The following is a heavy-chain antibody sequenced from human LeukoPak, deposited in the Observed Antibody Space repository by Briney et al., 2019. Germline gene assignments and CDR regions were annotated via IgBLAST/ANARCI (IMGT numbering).Heavy chain of an antibody. V-gene: IGHV1-69*05. CDR2: IMPLFGTA. CDR1: GGTFNNSA. J-gene: IGHJ5*02. CDR3: ARDVHGDYGSGWFDP. Sequence: SVKVSCKTSGGTFNNSAISWVRQAPGQGLGWLGGIMPLFGTAVYAQKFQGRVTITKDESTRTVYLELTSLTSDDTAVYYCARDVHGDYGSGWFDPWGQGTLVSVSS. D-gene: IGHD4-17*01.